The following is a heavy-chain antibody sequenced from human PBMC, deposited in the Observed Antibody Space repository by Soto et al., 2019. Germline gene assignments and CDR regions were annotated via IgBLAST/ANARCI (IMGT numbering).Heavy chain of an antibody. CDR3: VRGGTRTLRRWFDP. V-gene: IGHV4-4*07. J-gene: IGHJ5*02. D-gene: IGHD1-1*01. CDR1: GASISGFY. CDR2: IYATGTT. Sequence: SETLSLTCTVSGASISGFYWSWIRKSAGEGREWIGRIYATGTTDYNPSLKSRVMMSVDKSNKQLSLKLRSVTAAGTAVYYCVRGGTRTLRRWFDPCGEVMSVAVSS.